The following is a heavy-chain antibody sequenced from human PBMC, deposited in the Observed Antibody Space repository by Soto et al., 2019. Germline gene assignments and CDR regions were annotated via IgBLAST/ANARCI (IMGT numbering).Heavy chain of an antibody. V-gene: IGHV4-31*03. J-gene: IGHJ5*02. CDR2: IYYTGNT. CDR3: ARGEASMVRGVSNWFDP. D-gene: IGHD3-10*01. CDR1: GGSISSGGYY. Sequence: QVQLQESGPGLVKPSQTLSLTCTVSGGSISSGGYYWSWIRQHPGKGLEWIGYIYYTGNTYYNPSLSGRVTISEDTSKNQFSLKLSSVTAADTAVYYCARGEASMVRGVSNWFDPWGQGTLGTVSS.